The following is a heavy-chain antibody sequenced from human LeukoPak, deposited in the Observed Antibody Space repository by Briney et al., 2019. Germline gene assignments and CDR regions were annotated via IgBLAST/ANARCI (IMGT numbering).Heavy chain of an antibody. V-gene: IGHV3-23*01. D-gene: IGHD2-15*01. CDR1: GFTFSSYA. Sequence: GGSLRLSCAASGFTFSSYAMSWVRQAPGKGLEWVSAISGSGGSTYYADSVKGRFTISRDNSKNTLYLQMNSLRAEDTAVYYCAKCNGVTCYSSSDYWGQGTLVTVSS. CDR2: ISGSGGST. J-gene: IGHJ4*02. CDR3: AKCNGVTCYSSSDY.